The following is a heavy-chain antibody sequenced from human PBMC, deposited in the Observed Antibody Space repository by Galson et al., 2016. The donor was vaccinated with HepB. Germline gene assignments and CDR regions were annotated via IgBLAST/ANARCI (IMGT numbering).Heavy chain of an antibody. Sequence: SETLSLTCTVSGGSLSRSTYYWGWIRQPPGKGLEWIGSIYYGGSTYYNPSLKSRVTISVDTSKNQFSLKLSSVSAADTAVYYCAREDSGYDRQPSSYQAMAVGGHGTTGTVSS. D-gene: IGHD5-12*01. CDR1: GGSLSRSTYY. V-gene: IGHV4-39*07. J-gene: IGHJ6*01. CDR2: IYYGGST. CDR3: AREDSGYDRQPSSYQAMAV.